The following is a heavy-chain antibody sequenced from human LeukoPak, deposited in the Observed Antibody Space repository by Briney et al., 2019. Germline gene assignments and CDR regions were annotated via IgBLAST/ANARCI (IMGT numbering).Heavy chain of an antibody. CDR3: ARDKFYYGSGSYSGYYMDV. J-gene: IGHJ6*03. D-gene: IGHD3-10*01. Sequence: ASVKVSCKASGYSFTGYYIQWVRQAPGQGLEWMGIINPTSGSTNYAQKFQGRVTMTRDMSTSTVYMELSSLRSEDTAIYYCARDKFYYGSGSYSGYYMDVWGKGTTVTVSS. CDR1: GYSFTGYY. CDR2: INPTSGST. V-gene: IGHV1-46*03.